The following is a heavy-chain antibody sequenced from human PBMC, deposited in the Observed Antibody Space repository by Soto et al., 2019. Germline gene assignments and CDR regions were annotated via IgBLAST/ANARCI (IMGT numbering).Heavy chain of an antibody. CDR2: IKSETDGGTA. V-gene: IGHV3-15*01. CDR1: ELIVSHRS. J-gene: IGHJ4*02. D-gene: IGHD3-9*01. CDR3: TTGIYYDLLTGYHDVAY. Sequence: GVSPIVSCPDSELIVSHRSITWARQNAGKGREWVGRIKSETDGGTADYAAPVKGRITISRDDSKNTVYLQMNSLKTEDTSVYYCTTGIYYDLLTGYHDVAYWGQGTLVTVSS.